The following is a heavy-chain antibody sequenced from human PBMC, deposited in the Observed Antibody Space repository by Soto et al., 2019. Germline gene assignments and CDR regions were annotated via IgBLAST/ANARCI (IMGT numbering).Heavy chain of an antibody. J-gene: IGHJ3*02. Sequence: SVKVSCKASGFTFTSSAVQWVRQARGQRLEWIGWIVVGSGNTNYAQKFQERVTITRDMSTSTAYMELSSLRSEDTAVYYCARDIVVVVAATSHGSDVFDIWGQGTMVTVSS. CDR2: IVVGSGNT. D-gene: IGHD2-15*01. CDR3: ARDIVVVVAATSHGSDVFDI. CDR1: GFTFTSSA. V-gene: IGHV1-58*01.